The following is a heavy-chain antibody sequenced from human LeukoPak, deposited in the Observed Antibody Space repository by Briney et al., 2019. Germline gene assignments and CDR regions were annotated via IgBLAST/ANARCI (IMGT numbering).Heavy chain of an antibody. J-gene: IGHJ5*02. V-gene: IGHV1-18*01. CDR1: GYTFTSYG. CDR2: ISAYNGNT. D-gene: IGHD1-26*01. Sequence: AASVKVSCKASGYTFTSYGISWVRQAPGQGLEWMGWISAYNGNTNYAQKLQGRVTMTTDTSTSTAYMELRSPRSDDTAVYYCARVLEWELLGGWFDPWGQGTLVTVSS. CDR3: ARVLEWELLGGWFDP.